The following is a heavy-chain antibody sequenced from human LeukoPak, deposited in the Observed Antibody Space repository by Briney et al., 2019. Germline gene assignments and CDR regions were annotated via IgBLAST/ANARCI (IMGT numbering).Heavy chain of an antibody. D-gene: IGHD1-26*01. CDR1: GYTFTSYY. V-gene: IGHV1-46*01. Sequence: ASVTVSCKASGYTFTSYYMHWVRQAPGQGLEWMGIINPSGGSTSYAQKFQGRVTITADESTSTAYMELSSLRSEDTAVYYCARGQVGAMAAFDIWGQGTMVTVSS. J-gene: IGHJ3*02. CDR3: ARGQVGAMAAFDI. CDR2: INPSGGST.